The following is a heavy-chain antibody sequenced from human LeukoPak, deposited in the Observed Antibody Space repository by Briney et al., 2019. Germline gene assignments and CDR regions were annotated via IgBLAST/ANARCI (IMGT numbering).Heavy chain of an antibody. CDR1: GLTFSDYG. CDR3: ARDTCGGDCYSFDY. V-gene: IGHV3-33*08. J-gene: IGHJ4*02. CDR2: IWYDGSNK. D-gene: IGHD2-21*02. Sequence: GGSLRLSCAVSGLTFSDYGMHWVRQAPGKGLEWVAVIWYDGSNKYYADSVKGRFTISRDNSKNTLYLQMNSLRAEDTAVYYCARDTCGGDCYSFDYWGQGTLVTVSS.